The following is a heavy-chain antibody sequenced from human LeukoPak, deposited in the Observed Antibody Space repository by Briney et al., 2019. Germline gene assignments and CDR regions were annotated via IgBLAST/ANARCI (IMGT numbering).Heavy chain of an antibody. CDR2: ISYDGSNK. V-gene: IGHV3-30*04. D-gene: IGHD6-13*01. J-gene: IGHJ4*02. CDR1: GFTFSSYA. Sequence: PGGSLRLSCAASGFTFSSYAMHWVRQAPGKGLEWVAVISYDGSNKYYADSVKGRFTISRDNSKNTLYLQMNSLRAEDTAVYHCARAAGEEQLPSYFDYWGQGTLVTVSS. CDR3: ARAAGEEQLPSYFDY.